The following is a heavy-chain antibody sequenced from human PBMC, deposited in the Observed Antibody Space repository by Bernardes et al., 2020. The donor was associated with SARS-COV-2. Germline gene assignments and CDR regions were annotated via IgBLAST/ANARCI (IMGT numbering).Heavy chain of an antibody. Sequence: GGSLRLSCAASGLTFSSFWMHWVRQVPGKGLVWVSRINEDGTITYYADSVKGRFTISRDNAKNTLFLQMNSLRAEDSAVYYCARDVVGKEDFWGQGTLVTVSS. V-gene: IGHV3-74*01. CDR2: INEDGTIT. CDR1: GLTFSSFW. D-gene: IGHD2-15*01. CDR3: ARDVVGKEDF. J-gene: IGHJ4*02.